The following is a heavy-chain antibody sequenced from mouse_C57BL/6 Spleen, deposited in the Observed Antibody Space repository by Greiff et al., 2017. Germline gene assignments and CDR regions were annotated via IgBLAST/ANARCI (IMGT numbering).Heavy chain of an antibody. CDR1: GFTFSDYY. CDR2: INYDGSST. CDR3: ARDYGDSYWYFDV. D-gene: IGHD2-13*01. V-gene: IGHV5-16*01. J-gene: IGHJ1*03. Sequence: EVKLVESEGGLVQPGSSMKLSCTASGFTFSDYYMAWVRQVPEKGLEWVANINYDGSSTYYLDSLKSRFIISRDNAKNILYLQMSSLKSEDTATYYCARDYGDSYWYFDVWGTGTTVTVSS.